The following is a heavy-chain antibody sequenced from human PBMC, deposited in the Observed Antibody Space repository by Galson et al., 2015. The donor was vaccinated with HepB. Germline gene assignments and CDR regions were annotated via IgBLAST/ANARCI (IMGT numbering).Heavy chain of an antibody. Sequence: SLRLSCAASGFTFSSYAMHWVRQAPGKGLEWVAVISYDGSNKYYADSVKGRFTISRDNSKNTLYLQMNSLRAEDTAVCYCARAGGYSGYDYLGYWGQGTLVTVSS. CDR2: ISYDGSNK. CDR3: ARAGGYSGYDYLGY. J-gene: IGHJ4*02. V-gene: IGHV3-30-3*01. CDR1: GFTFSSYA. D-gene: IGHD5-12*01.